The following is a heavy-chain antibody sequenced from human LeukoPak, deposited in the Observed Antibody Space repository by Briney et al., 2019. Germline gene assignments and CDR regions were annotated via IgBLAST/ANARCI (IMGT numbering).Heavy chain of an antibody. J-gene: IGHJ4*02. CDR2: INPSGGST. Sequence: GASVKVSCKASGYTFTSYYMHWVRQAPGQGLEWMGIINPSGGSTSYAQKFQGRVTMTRDMSTSTVYMELSSLRSEDTAVYYCARVGHYYDSSGPLRDWGQGTLVTVSS. V-gene: IGHV1-46*01. D-gene: IGHD3-22*01. CDR1: GYTFTSYY. CDR3: ARVGHYYDSSGPLRD.